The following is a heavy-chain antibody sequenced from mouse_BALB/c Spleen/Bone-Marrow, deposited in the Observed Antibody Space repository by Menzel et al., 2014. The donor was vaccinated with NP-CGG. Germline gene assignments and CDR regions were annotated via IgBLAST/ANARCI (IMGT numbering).Heavy chain of an antibody. CDR2: IYPGDFTT. CDR3: ARKSQRAYDSMIY. D-gene: IGHD2-4*01. CDR1: GYTFTSFY. V-gene: IGHV1S56*01. J-gene: IGHJ4*01. Sequence: QVQLQQSGPGLVKPGASVRISCKASGYTFTSFYIYWVRQRPGQGLEWIGWIYPGDFTTKYNEKFKGKATLTADKSSTTASMQLSSLTSEDSAVYFCARKSQRAYDSMIYWGQGTSVTVSS.